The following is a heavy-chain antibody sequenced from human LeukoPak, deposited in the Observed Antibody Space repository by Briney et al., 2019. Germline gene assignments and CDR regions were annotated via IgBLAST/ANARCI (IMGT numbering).Heavy chain of an antibody. CDR1: GGSISSSNYY. Sequence: KSSETLSLTCTVSGGSISSSNYYWGWIRQPPGKGLEWIGSIYYSGNTYYNPSLKSRVTISVDTSKNQFSLKLSSVTAADTAVYYCARDQRGRGYYYYSMDVWGKGTTVTVSS. V-gene: IGHV4-39*07. CDR2: IYYSGNT. J-gene: IGHJ6*03. CDR3: ARDQRGRGYYYYSMDV.